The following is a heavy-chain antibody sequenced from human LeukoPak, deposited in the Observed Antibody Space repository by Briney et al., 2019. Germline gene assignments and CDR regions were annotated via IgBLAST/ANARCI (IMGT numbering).Heavy chain of an antibody. CDR3: ARALLGWAKGAVAGLAFLGY. D-gene: IGHD6-19*01. J-gene: IGHJ4*02. Sequence: ASVKVSCKASGYTFTNYYIHWVRQAPGQGLEWMGLINPGGDNTNYAQNFQGRVTMTRDTSISTAYMELSRLRSDDTAVYYCARALLGWAKGAVAGLAFLGYWGQGTLVTVSS. V-gene: IGHV1-46*01. CDR2: INPGGDNT. CDR1: GYTFTNYY.